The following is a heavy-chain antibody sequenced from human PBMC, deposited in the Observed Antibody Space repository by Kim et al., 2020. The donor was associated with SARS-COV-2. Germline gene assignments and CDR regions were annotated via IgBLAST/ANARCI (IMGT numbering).Heavy chain of an antibody. V-gene: IGHV4-59*01. D-gene: IGHD5-18*01. J-gene: IGHJ6*02. CDR3: ARGVGYAYAGGMDV. CDR1: GGSISSYY. Sequence: SETLSLTCTVSGGSISSYYWSWIRQPPGKGLEWIGYISYSGSTNYNPSLKSRVAISVDTSKNQFSLRLSSVTAADTAVYYCARGVGYAYAGGMDVWGQGTTVTVSS. CDR2: ISYSGST.